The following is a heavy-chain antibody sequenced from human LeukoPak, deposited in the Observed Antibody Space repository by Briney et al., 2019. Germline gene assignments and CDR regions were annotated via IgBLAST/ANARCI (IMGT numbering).Heavy chain of an antibody. CDR1: GDSISSYY. D-gene: IGHD6-6*01. CDR3: ARDRGGRIAARPIDP. CDR2: IYYSGST. Sequence: SETLSLTCTVSGDSISSYYWSWIRQPPGKGLEWIGYIYYSGSTSYNPSLKSRVTISVDTSKSQFSLKLNSVTAADTAVYYCARDRGGRIAARPIDPWGQGTLVTVSS. V-gene: IGHV4-59*01. J-gene: IGHJ5*02.